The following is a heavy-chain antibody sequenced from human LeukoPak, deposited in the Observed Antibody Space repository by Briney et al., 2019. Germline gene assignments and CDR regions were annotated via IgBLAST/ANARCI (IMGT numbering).Heavy chain of an antibody. CDR3: AREGDVVVPAAPAWFDP. V-gene: IGHV3-7*01. J-gene: IGHJ5*02. CDR2: IKQDGSEK. D-gene: IGHD2-2*01. CDR1: GFTFSSYW. Sequence: GGSLRLSCAASGFTFSSYWMSWVRQAPGKGLEWVANIKQDGSEKCYVDSVKGRFTISRDNAKNSLYLQMNSLRAEDTAVYYCAREGDVVVPAAPAWFDPWGQGTLVTVSS.